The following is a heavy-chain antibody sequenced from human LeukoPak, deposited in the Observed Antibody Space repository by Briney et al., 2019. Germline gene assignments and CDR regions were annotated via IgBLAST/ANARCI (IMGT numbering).Heavy chain of an antibody. V-gene: IGHV4-34*01. Sequence: SETLSLTCAVYGGSFSGYYWSWIRQPPGKGLEWIGEINHSGSTNYNPSLKSRVTISVDTSKNQFSLKLSSVIAADTAVYYCARKRTVSDYWGQGTLVTVSS. CDR3: ARKRTVSDY. CDR1: GGSFSGYY. CDR2: INHSGST. D-gene: IGHD4-11*01. J-gene: IGHJ4*02.